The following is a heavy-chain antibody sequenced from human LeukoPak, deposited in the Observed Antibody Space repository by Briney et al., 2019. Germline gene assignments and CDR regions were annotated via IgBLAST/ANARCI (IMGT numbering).Heavy chain of an antibody. V-gene: IGHV4-31*03. CDR2: IYYSGST. CDR3: ARGSAIVVVPAAIPSFDY. J-gene: IGHJ4*02. CDR1: GGSISSGGYY. D-gene: IGHD2-2*02. Sequence: SETLSLTCTVSGGSISSGGYYWSWIRQHPGKGLEWIGYIYYSGSTYYNPSLKSRVTISVDTSKNQFSLKLSSVTAADTAVYYCARGSAIVVVPAAIPSFDYWGQGTLVTVSS.